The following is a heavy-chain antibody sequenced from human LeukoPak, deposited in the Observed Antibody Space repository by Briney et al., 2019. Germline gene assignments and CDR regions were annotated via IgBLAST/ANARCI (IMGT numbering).Heavy chain of an antibody. Sequence: PGGSLRLSCAASGFTFSNYWMSWVRQAPGKGLEWVANIKQDGSEKCYVDSVKGRFTISRDNAKNSLYLQMNSLRVEDTAVYYCARELVIFADLWLQVGFDYWGQGALVTVSS. CDR1: GFTFSNYW. CDR3: ARELVIFADLWLQVGFDY. J-gene: IGHJ4*02. V-gene: IGHV3-7*01. D-gene: IGHD3-9*01. CDR2: IKQDGSEK.